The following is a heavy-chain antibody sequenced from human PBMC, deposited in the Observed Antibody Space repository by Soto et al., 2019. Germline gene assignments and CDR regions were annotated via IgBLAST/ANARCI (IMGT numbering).Heavy chain of an antibody. CDR1: GFTFSSYW. Sequence: EVQLVESGGGLVQPGGSLRLSRAASGFTFSSYWMSWVRQAPGKGLEWVANIKQDGSEKYYVDSVKGRFTISRDNAKNSLYLQMNSLRAEDTAVYYCARTYSSGWLYYFDYWGQGTLVTVSS. J-gene: IGHJ4*02. CDR3: ARTYSSGWLYYFDY. CDR2: IKQDGSEK. V-gene: IGHV3-7*01. D-gene: IGHD6-19*01.